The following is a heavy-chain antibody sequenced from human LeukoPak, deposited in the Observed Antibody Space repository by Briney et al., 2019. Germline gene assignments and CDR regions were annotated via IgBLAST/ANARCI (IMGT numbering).Heavy chain of an antibody. J-gene: IGHJ5*02. CDR2: TSFRSQWYQ. V-gene: IGHV6-1*01. Sequence: SQTLSLTCAISGDSVSSNSAAWNWIRQSPSRGLEWLGRTSFRSQWYQDYAVSVKGRITIDSDTSKNQFSLHLSSVTPGDTAVYYCSSGWALSSWGQGTLVTVSS. CDR3: SSGWALSS. D-gene: IGHD2-2*01. CDR1: GDSVSSNSAA.